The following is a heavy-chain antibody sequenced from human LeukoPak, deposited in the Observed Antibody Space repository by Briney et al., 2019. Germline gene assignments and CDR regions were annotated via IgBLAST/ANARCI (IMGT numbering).Heavy chain of an antibody. Sequence: GGSLRLSCAASGFTFYDYAMHWVRHAPGKGLEWVSGISWNSGSIGYTDSVKGRFTISRDNAKNSLYLQMNSLRAEDTALYYCAKGPLGYCSSTSCYPGLSYFDYWGQGTLVTVSS. V-gene: IGHV3-9*01. CDR3: AKGPLGYCSSTSCYPGLSYFDY. CDR1: GFTFYDYA. D-gene: IGHD2-2*01. CDR2: ISWNSGSI. J-gene: IGHJ4*02.